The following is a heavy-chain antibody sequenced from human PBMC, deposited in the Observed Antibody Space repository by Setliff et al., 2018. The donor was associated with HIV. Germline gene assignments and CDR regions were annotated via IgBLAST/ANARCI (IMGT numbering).Heavy chain of an antibody. CDR1: GYTLTEVS. V-gene: IGHV1-24*01. CDR2: FDPQDGKT. Sequence: GASVKVSCKISGYTLTEVSMHWVRQAPGKGLEWMGYFDPQDGKTIYAQKFQGRVTMTEDTSTYTAYMELSGLRSEDTAVYYCARGGDYKLHTNRYYHYYYMDVWGKGTAVTVSS. CDR3: ARGGDYKLHTNRYYHYYYMDV. J-gene: IGHJ6*03. D-gene: IGHD4-4*01.